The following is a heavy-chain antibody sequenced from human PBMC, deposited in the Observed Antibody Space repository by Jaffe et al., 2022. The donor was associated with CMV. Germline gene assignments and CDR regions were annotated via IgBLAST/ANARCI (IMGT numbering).Heavy chain of an antibody. V-gene: IGHV1-18*01. CDR3: ARFHVDLNCGGDCSVGPYYYYGMDV. D-gene: IGHD2-21*02. CDR1: GYTFTSYG. J-gene: IGHJ6*02. Sequence: QVQLVQSGAEVKKPGASVKVSCKASGYTFTSYGISWVRQAPGQGLEWMGWISAYNGNTNYAQKLQGRVTMTTDTSTSTAYMELRSLRSDDTAVYYCARFHVDLNCGGDCSVGPYYYYGMDVWGQGTTVTVSS. CDR2: ISAYNGNT.